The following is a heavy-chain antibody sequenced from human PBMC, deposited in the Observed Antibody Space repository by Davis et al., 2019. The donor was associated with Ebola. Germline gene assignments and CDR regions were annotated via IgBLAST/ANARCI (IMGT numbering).Heavy chain of an antibody. J-gene: IGHJ4*02. CDR1: GYTFTSYY. D-gene: IGHD3-16*02. V-gene: IGHV1-46*01. CDR2: INPSGGST. Sequence: ASVKVSCKASGYTFTSYYMHWVRQAPGQGLEWMGIINPSGGSTSYAQKFQGRVTITRDTSASIVYMELSSLTSEDTAVYYCARDAASSSFDSWGQGTLLTVSS. CDR3: ARDAASSSFDS.